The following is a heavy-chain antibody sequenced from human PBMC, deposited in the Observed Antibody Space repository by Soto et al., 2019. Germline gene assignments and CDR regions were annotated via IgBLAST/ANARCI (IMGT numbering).Heavy chain of an antibody. V-gene: IGHV3-30*19. Sequence: GGSLRLSCAASGFTFSSYGMHWVRQAPGKGLEWVAVIWHDGSNKYYADSVKGRFTISRDNSKNTLYMEMNSLRPEDTSVYYCAREMIAPENYYYGMDVWGQGTTVTVSS. CDR2: IWHDGSNK. CDR1: GFTFSSYG. J-gene: IGHJ6*02. CDR3: AREMIAPENYYYGMDV. D-gene: IGHD3-22*01.